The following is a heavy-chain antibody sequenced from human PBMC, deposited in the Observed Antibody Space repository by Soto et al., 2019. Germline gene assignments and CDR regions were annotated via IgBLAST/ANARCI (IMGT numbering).Heavy chain of an antibody. CDR2: INKNGGEK. D-gene: IGHD5-18*01. CDR3: ARPWDTAMVSTSND. V-gene: IGHV3-7*03. J-gene: IGHJ4*02. Sequence: TGGSLRLSGAASGFTFSSYSMSWDRQAPGKGLEWVANINKNGGEKYYVDSVKGRFTISRDNAKNSLYLQMNSLRAEDTAVYYCARPWDTAMVSTSNDWGQGTLVTVAS. CDR1: GFTFSSYS.